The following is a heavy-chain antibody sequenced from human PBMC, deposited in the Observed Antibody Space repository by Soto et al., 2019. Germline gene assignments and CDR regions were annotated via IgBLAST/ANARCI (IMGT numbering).Heavy chain of an antibody. CDR1: GFTVSSYG. CDR3: ARDKGYCSSTRCYGIYYYRLAV. V-gene: IGHV3-33*01. CDR2: IWYDGSNK. Sequence: SLRLSCAASGFTVSSYGMHWVRQAPGKGLEWVAVIWYDGSNKYYADSVKGRFTISRDNSKNTLYLQMNSLRAEDTAVYYCARDKGYCSSTRCYGIYYYRLAVPAQRTTVPVSS. D-gene: IGHD2-2*01. J-gene: IGHJ6*02.